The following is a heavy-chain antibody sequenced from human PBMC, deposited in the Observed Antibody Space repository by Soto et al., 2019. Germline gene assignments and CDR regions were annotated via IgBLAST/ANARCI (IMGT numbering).Heavy chain of an antibody. D-gene: IGHD6-6*01. CDR2: ISYDGSNK. J-gene: IGHJ6*02. V-gene: IGHV3-30*18. CDR3: AKDRSIAAGEPNYYYYYGMDV. CDR1: GFTFSSYG. Sequence: GGSLRLSCAASGFTFSSYGMHWVRQAPGKGLEWVAVISYDGSNKYYADSVKGRFTISRDNSKNTLYLQMNSLRAEDTAVYYCAKDRSIAAGEPNYYYYYGMDVWGQGTTVTVSS.